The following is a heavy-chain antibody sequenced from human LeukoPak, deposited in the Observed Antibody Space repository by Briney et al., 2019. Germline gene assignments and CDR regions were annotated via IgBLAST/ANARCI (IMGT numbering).Heavy chain of an antibody. CDR3: ARDGYSSSWELDY. J-gene: IGHJ4*02. CDR1: GGSISSYY. D-gene: IGHD6-13*01. CDR2: IYYSGST. V-gene: IGHV4-59*12. Sequence: TTSETLSLTCTVSGGSISSYYWSWIRQPPGKGLEWIGYIYYSGSTNYNPSLKSQVTISVDTSKNQFSLKLSSVTAADTAVYYCARDGYSSSWELDYWGQGTLVTVSS.